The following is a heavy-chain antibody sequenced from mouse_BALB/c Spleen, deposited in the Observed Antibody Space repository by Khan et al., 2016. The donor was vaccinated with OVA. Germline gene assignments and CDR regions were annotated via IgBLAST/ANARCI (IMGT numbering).Heavy chain of an antibody. J-gene: IGHJ2*01. Sequence: QVQLQQSGAELAKPGASVKMSCKASGYTFTTYWMHWVKQRPGQGLEWIGYINPTYGYTDYNEKFKDRATLSAYKSSSTAYMQLSSLTSEDSAVYYCTRDRIDYWGQGTTLTVSS. CDR3: TRDRIDY. CDR1: GYTFTTYW. V-gene: IGHV1-7*01. CDR2: INPTYGYT.